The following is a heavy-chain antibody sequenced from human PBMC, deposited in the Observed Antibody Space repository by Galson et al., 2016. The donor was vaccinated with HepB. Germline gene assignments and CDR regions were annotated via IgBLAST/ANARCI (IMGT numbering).Heavy chain of an antibody. Sequence: SVKVSCKASGYTLIAYHMHWVRQAPGQGLEWMGWINPNSATNYARKFQGRVTMTTDTSTSTAYMELRSLSSDDAAVYYCARVSRELRFLEQPMDVWGQGTTVTVSS. V-gene: IGHV1-2*02. J-gene: IGHJ6*02. CDR2: INPNSAT. CDR3: ARVSRELRFLEQPMDV. CDR1: GYTLIAYH. D-gene: IGHD3-3*01.